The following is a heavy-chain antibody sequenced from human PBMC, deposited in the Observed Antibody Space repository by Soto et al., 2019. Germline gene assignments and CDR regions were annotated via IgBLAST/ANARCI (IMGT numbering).Heavy chain of an antibody. CDR2: TYYRSKWNN. V-gene: IGHV6-1*01. CDR3: ARARTMVREVITISQGAFDI. D-gene: IGHD3-10*01. Sequence: SQTLSLTWAISGDSVSSNSAAWNWIRQSPSRGLEWLGRTYYRSKWNNDYAVSVKSRITINPDTSKNQFSLQLNSVTPEDTDVYFCARARTMVREVITISQGAFDIWGQGTMVTVSS. CDR1: GDSVSSNSAA. J-gene: IGHJ3*02.